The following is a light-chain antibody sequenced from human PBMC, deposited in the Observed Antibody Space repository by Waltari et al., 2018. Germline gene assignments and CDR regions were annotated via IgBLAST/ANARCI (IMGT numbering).Light chain of an antibody. CDR1: QSVSSD. Sequence: EIVMTQSPAPLSVSPGERATLSCWASQSVSSDLAWYQHKPGQAPRLLIYGASTRATGIPATFSGSGSGTEFTLTISSLQSDDFAFYYCQQYSDWPQTFGQGTKVEIK. J-gene: IGKJ1*01. CDR3: QQYSDWPQT. V-gene: IGKV3-15*01. CDR2: GAS.